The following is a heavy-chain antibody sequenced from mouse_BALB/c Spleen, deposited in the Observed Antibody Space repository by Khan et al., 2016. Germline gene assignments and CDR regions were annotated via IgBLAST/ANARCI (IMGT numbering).Heavy chain of an antibody. J-gene: IGHJ2*01. D-gene: IGHD1-2*01. Sequence: VQLKESGPGLVKPSQSLSLTCTVTGYSITSGYGWNWIRQFPGNKLEWMGYISYSGSTNYHPSLKSRISITRDTSKNQFVLQLNSVTTEDTATYYCARTARIKYWGQGTTLTVSS. CDR2: ISYSGST. V-gene: IGHV3-2*02. CDR3: ARTARIKY. CDR1: GYSITSGYG.